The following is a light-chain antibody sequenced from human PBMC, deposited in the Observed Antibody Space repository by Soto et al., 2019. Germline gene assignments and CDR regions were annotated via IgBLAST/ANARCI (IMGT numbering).Light chain of an antibody. CDR3: GAWDESLNGYV. CDR2: TDN. V-gene: IGLV1-44*01. J-gene: IGLJ1*01. Sequence: QSVLTQPPSASGTPGQRVTISCSGDSSSIERNTVNWYQQLPGTAPKVLIYTDNERPSGVPDRFSGSKSGTSASLAINGLQSGDEADYYCGAWDESLNGYVFGTGTKVTVL. CDR1: SSSIERNT.